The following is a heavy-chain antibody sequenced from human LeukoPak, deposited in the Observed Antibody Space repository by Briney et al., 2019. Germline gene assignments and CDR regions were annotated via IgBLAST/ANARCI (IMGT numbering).Heavy chain of an antibody. V-gene: IGHV3-30*02. CDR2: IRYDGSAQ. CDR3: ARSISVTTRSDFDY. Sequence: GGSLRLFCGATVFSFSNFGMHWVRQAPGKGLEWVAYIRYDGSAQYYVEFVKGRFTISRDNSKRTLYLQMSSLRAEDTAVYYCARSISVTTRSDFDYWGQGTLVTVSS. D-gene: IGHD4-17*01. J-gene: IGHJ4*02. CDR1: VFSFSNFG.